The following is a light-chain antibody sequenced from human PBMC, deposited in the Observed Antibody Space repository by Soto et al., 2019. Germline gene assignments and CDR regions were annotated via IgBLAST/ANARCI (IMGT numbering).Light chain of an antibody. CDR1: SSNIGAGYD. J-gene: IGLJ1*01. Sequence: VLTQPPSVSGAPGQRLTISCTGSSSNIGAGYDVHWYQQLPGTAPKLLIYGNSNRPSGVPDRFSGSKSGTSASLAITGLQAEDEADYYCQSYDSSLSGSGVFGTGTKVTVL. V-gene: IGLV1-40*01. CDR3: QSYDSSLSGSGV. CDR2: GNS.